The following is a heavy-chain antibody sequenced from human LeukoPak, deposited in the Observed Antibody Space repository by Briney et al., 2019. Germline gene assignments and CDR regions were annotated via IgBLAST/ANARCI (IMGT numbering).Heavy chain of an antibody. CDR1: GGSISSSNW. D-gene: IGHD2-2*01. J-gene: IGHJ4*03. CDR2: IYHSGST. Sequence: PSETLSLTCAVSGGSISSSNWWSWVRQPPGKGLEWIGEIYHSGSTNYNPSLKSRVTISVDKSKNQFSLKLSSVTAADTAVYYCARVTHCSSTSRYGGPYFDYWGKGTTVTVSS. V-gene: IGHV4-4*02. CDR3: ARVTHCSSTSRYGGPYFDY.